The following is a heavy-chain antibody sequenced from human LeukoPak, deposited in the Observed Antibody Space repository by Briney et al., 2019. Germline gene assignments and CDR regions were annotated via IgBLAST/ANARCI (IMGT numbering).Heavy chain of an antibody. CDR2: IYYGGST. Sequence: SETLSLTCTVSGGSVTSGRYYWSWIRQPPGKGLEWIGYIYYGGSTNYNPSLKSRVTISVDTSRNQFSLKLSSVTAADTAVYYCARSFGSGSYFFDYWGQGTLVTVSS. J-gene: IGHJ4*02. V-gene: IGHV4-61*01. CDR1: GGSVTSGRYY. CDR3: ARSFGSGSYFFDY. D-gene: IGHD3-10*01.